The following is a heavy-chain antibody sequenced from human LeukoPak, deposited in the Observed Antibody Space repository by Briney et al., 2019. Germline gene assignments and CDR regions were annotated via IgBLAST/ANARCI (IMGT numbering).Heavy chain of an antibody. CDR2: IYPGDSDT. D-gene: IGHD3-10*01. J-gene: IGHJ3*02. CDR1: RYKFANFW. CDR3: ARYYYGSGSPDI. Sequence: GESLKISCQGSRYKFANFWIGWVRQTPGKGLEWMGIIYPGDSDTRYSPSFQGQVTISADKSISTAYLQWSSLKASDTAMYYCARYYYGSGSPDIWGQGTMVTVSS. V-gene: IGHV5-51*01.